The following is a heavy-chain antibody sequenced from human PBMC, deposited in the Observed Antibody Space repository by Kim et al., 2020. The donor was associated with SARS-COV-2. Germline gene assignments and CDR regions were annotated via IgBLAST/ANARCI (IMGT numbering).Heavy chain of an antibody. V-gene: IGHV3-23*01. D-gene: IGHD2-2*03. Sequence: GGSLRLSCAASGFTFGNYAMYWVRQAPGKGLEWVSSICGRGANQDYTDSVRGRFTISRDNSKGTLYLQMNTLRADDTAVYFCAQEQTKNVWILDYWGQGTVVSDSS. CDR3: AQEQTKNVWILDY. J-gene: IGHJ4*02. CDR2: ICGRGANQ. CDR1: GFTFGNYA.